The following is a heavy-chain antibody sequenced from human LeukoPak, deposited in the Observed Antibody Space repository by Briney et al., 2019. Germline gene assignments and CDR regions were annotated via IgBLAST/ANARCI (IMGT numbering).Heavy chain of an antibody. Sequence: SETLSLTCTVSGGSISSGDYYWSWIRQPPGKGLEWIGYIYYSGSTYYNPSLKSRATISVDTSKNQFSLKLSSVTAADTAVYYCARVKRKIGYSYGTPLNNWFDPWGQGTLVTVSS. CDR3: ARVKRKIGYSYGTPLNNWFDP. CDR2: IYYSGST. CDR1: GGSISSGDYY. V-gene: IGHV4-30-4*01. D-gene: IGHD5-18*01. J-gene: IGHJ5*02.